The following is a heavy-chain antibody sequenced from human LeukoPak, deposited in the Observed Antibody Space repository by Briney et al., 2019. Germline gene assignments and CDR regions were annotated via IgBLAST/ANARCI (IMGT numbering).Heavy chain of an antibody. CDR1: GYTFTGYY. Sequence: ASVKVSCKASGYTFTGYYMHWVRQAPGQGLEWMGWINPNSGGTNYAQKFQGRVTMTRDTSISTAYMELSRLRSDDTAVYYCARPMIVGPDAFDIWGQGTMVTVSS. D-gene: IGHD3-22*01. CDR2: INPNSGGT. CDR3: ARPMIVGPDAFDI. J-gene: IGHJ3*02. V-gene: IGHV1-2*02.